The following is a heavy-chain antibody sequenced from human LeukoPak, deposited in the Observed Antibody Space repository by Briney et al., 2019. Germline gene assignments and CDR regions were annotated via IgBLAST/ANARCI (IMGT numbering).Heavy chain of an antibody. CDR2: MSGRGGST. CDR1: GLTFSNYA. Sequence: GGSLRLSCAASGLTFSNYARSWVGQALGKGLEWVAAMSGRGGSTYYADSVRGGFTIYRDNSKNTLSLQMNSLRAEDTAVYYCAKTLSGYSGSGSYDYWGQGTLVTVSS. CDR3: AKTLSGYSGSGSYDY. J-gene: IGHJ4*02. D-gene: IGHD3-10*01. V-gene: IGHV3-23*01.